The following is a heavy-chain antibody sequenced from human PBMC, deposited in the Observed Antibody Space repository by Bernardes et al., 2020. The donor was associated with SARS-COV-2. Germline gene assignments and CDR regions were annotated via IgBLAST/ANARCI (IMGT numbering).Heavy chain of an antibody. CDR1: GFTFDDCA. V-gene: IGHV3-9*01. CDR2: ISWNSGSI. CDR3: TKDYETGELGIAVEGYCGH. D-gene: IGHD6-19*01. J-gene: IGHJ4*02. Sequence: STLQVFCASCGFTFDDCAMHWVRQGTGKGLEWVSCISWNSGSIGYAASVKGRFTISSDNAKNSLYLQMNSLRPDDTALYYCTKDYETGELGIAVEGYCGHWGQGILVTVSS.